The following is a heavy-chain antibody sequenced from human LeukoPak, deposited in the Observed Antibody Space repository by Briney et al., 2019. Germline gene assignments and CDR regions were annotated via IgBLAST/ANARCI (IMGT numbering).Heavy chain of an antibody. Sequence: GSPRLSCAASGFTVSSNSMSWVRQAPGKGLEWVSVIYSGSSTYYADSVKGRFTISRDNSKNMLYLQVNSLRAEDTAVYYCARWAWGHDYWGQGTLVTVPS. CDR1: GFTVSSNS. J-gene: IGHJ4*02. CDR2: IYSGSST. V-gene: IGHV3-66*01. CDR3: ARWAWGHDY. D-gene: IGHD3-16*01.